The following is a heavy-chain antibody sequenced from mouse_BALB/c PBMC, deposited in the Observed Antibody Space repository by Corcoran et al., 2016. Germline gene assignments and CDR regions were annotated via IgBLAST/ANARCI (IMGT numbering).Heavy chain of an antibody. CDR1: GYTFTSYV. CDR2: INPYNDGT. J-gene: IGHJ1*01. V-gene: IGHV1S136*01. CDR3: ARGTTGYWYFDV. Sequence: EVQLQQSGPELVKPGASVKMSCKASGYTFTSYVMHWVKQKPGQGLEWIGYINPYNDGTKYNEKVKGKATLTSDKSSSTAYMELSSLNTEDSAVFYCARGTTGYWYFDVWGAGTTVTVSS. D-gene: IGHD1-1*01.